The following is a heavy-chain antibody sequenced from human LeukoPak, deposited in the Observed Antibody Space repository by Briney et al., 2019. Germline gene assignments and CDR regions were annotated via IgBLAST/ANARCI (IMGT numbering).Heavy chain of an antibody. CDR1: GFTNSNSS. CDR2: IVVGTGKT. CDR3: AATSIRMVQRIIYYGKDV. V-gene: IGHV1-58*01. J-gene: IGHJ6*02. Sequence: SVKLSCKASGFTNSNSSVQWVRQARGQRPEWIGWIVVGTGKTNYAQRLQERVTITRDMSTGTVDMELSSLRSEDTAVYYCAATSIRMVQRIIYYGKDVWGQGTTVTVSS. D-gene: IGHD3-10*01.